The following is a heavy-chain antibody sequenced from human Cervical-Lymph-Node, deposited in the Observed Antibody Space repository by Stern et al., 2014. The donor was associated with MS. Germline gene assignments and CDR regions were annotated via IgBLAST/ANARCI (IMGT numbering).Heavy chain of an antibody. Sequence: QDQLVQSGAEVTKTGSSVKVSCKASGGTFSKFPSSWVRQAPGQGLEWMGGIFPVFGTPTYAQEFRGRVTITADVSTSTVYMELSSLRSDDTAVYYCALSSETSDRWYSLGYDLWGQGTLVTVSS. V-gene: IGHV1-69*12. CDR1: GGTFSKFP. D-gene: IGHD6-13*01. CDR3: ALSSETSDRWYSLGYDL. CDR2: IFPVFGTP. J-gene: IGHJ5*02.